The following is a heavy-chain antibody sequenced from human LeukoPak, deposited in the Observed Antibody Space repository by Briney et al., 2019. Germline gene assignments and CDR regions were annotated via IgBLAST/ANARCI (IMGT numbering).Heavy chain of an antibody. CDR2: IHTSGST. CDR1: GGSISSYY. J-gene: IGHJ4*02. Sequence: PSQTLSLTCTVSGGSISSYYWSWIRQPAGKGLEWIGRIHTSGSTNYNPSLKSRVTMSVDTSKNQFSLKLSSVTAADTAVYYCARLAYYDILTGHPEGFDYWGQGTLVTVSS. CDR3: ARLAYYDILTGHPEGFDY. V-gene: IGHV4-4*07. D-gene: IGHD3-9*01.